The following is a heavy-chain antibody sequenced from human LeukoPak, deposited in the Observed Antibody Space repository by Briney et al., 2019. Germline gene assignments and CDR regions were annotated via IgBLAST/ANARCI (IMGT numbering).Heavy chain of an antibody. CDR3: ARDSQIGRLGRRTVDREDYYYGMDV. J-gene: IGHJ6*02. V-gene: IGHV3-30*03. D-gene: IGHD4-11*01. Sequence: GGSLRLSCAASGFTFSSYGMHWVRQAPGKGLEWVAVISYDGSNKYYADSVKGRFTISRDNSKNTLYLQVISLRAEDTAVYYCARDSQIGRLGRRTVDREDYYYGMDVWGQGTTVTVSS. CDR2: ISYDGSNK. CDR1: GFTFSSYG.